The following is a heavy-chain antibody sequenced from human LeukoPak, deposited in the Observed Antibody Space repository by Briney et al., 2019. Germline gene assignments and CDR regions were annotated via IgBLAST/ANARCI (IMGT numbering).Heavy chain of an antibody. CDR3: ARAGGASDSSGWYVFAY. Sequence: ASVKVSCKASGYTFTGYYMHWVRQAPGQGLEWMGWINPNSGGTNYAQMFQGWVTMTRDTSISTAYMELSRLRSDDTAVYYCARAGGASDSSGWYVFAYWGQGTLVTVSS. D-gene: IGHD6-19*01. J-gene: IGHJ4*02. CDR1: GYTFTGYY. V-gene: IGHV1-2*04. CDR2: INPNSGGT.